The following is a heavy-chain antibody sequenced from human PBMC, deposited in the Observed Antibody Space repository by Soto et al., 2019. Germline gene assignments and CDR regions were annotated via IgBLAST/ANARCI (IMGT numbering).Heavy chain of an antibody. Sequence: PSETLSLTCTVSGGSISSYYWSWIRQPPGKGLEWIGYIYYSGSTNYNPSLKSRVTISVDTSKNQFSLKLSSVTAADTAVYYCARAYYYDSSGKPRPYYYHGMDVWDQVTTVTVSS. D-gene: IGHD3-22*01. CDR2: IYYSGST. CDR1: GGSISSYY. J-gene: IGHJ6*02. V-gene: IGHV4-59*01. CDR3: ARAYYYDSSGKPRPYYYHGMDV.